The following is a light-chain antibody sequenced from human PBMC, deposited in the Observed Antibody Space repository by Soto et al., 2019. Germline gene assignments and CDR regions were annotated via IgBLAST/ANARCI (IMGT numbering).Light chain of an antibody. CDR2: GAS. V-gene: IGKV3-20*01. CDR1: QSVSNNY. CDR3: QQYGSPGT. J-gene: IGKJ1*01. Sequence: IVFTQSPVTPSLSPGERATLSCRAIQSVSNNYLSVYQQKPGQAPSLLIYGASNRATGIPDRFSGSGSGTDFTLTIRRLEPEDFAVDYCQQYGSPGTFGQGTKGDIK.